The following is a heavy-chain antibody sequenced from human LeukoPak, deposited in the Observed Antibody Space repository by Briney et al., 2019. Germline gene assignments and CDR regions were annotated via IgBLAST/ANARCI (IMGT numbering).Heavy chain of an antibody. V-gene: IGHV4-39*07. J-gene: IGHJ5*02. Sequence: PSETLSLTCTVSGGSISSSSYYWGWIRQPPGKGLEWIGSIYYSGSTYYNPSLKSRVTISVDTSKNQFSLKLSSVTAADTAVYYCASYSSSWYLRWFDPWGQGTLVTVSS. D-gene: IGHD6-13*01. CDR1: GGSISSSSYY. CDR3: ASYSSSWYLRWFDP. CDR2: IYYSGST.